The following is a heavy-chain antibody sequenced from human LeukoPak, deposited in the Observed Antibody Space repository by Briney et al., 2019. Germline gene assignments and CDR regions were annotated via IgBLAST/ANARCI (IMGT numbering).Heavy chain of an antibody. CDR3: ALGYNDIWEL. CDR2: INHSGST. J-gene: IGHJ4*02. CDR1: SGSISSSTR. D-gene: IGHD5-24*01. Sequence: SETLSLTCAVSSGSISSSTRWSWVRQPPGKGLEWIGEINHSGSTHYTPSLKSRVTISVDTSDNKFSLKMISVTAADAAVYYCALGYNDIWELWGRGTLVTVSS. V-gene: IGHV4-4*02.